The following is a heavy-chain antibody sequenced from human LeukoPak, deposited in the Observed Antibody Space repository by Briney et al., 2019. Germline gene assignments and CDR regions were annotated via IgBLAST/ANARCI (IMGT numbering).Heavy chain of an antibody. V-gene: IGHV4-59*01. D-gene: IGHD2-2*03. CDR1: GYSIKNYY. CDR2: IYYSGST. J-gene: IGHJ6*02. Sequence: PSETLSLTCTVSGYSIKNYYWIWIRQSPGKGLEWIGYIYYSGSTYYNPSLKSRVTMSVDTSKNQFSLKLNSVTAADTAVYYCARAGYCSSTSCQWVPLVWGQGTTVTVSS. CDR3: ARAGYCSSTSCQWVPLV.